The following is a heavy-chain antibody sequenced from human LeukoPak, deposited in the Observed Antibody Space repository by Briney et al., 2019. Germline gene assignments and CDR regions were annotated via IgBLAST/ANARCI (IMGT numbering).Heavy chain of an antibody. V-gene: IGHV1-46*01. CDR2: INPSGGST. D-gene: IGHD2-2*01. J-gene: IGHJ4*02. CDR3: ARGGVRADIVVVPAGSDY. CDR1: GYTFTSYY. Sequence: GASVKVSCKTSGYTFTSYYIHWVRQAPGQGLEWMGIINPSGGSTSYAQKFQGRVTMTRDTSISTAYMELSRLRSDDTAVYYCARGGVRADIVVVPAGSDYWGQGTLVTVSS.